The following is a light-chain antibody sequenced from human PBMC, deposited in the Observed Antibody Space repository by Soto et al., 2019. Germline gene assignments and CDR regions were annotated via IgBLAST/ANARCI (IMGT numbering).Light chain of an antibody. CDR2: AAS. Sequence: DTHLPQSPSILSCSGQVRVTITPRASQTISSWLAWYQQKPGQAPKLLIYAASSLQSGVPSRFSGSGSGTEFTLTISSLKPEDFATYYCQHHNSYSEAFGQGTKV. J-gene: IGKJ1*01. CDR1: QTISSW. CDR3: QHHNSYSEA. V-gene: IGKV1-5*01.